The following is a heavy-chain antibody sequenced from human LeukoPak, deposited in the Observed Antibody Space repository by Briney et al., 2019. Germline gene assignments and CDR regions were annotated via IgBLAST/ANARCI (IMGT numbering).Heavy chain of an antibody. CDR3: ARDRVAVGWSAFDI. Sequence: ASVKVSCKASGYTFTSYTMHWVRQAPGQSLEWMGWISPGNGNTKYSQKFQGRVTITRDTSASTIYMERSGLRSEGAAVYCCARDRVAVGWSAFDIWGQGTMVSVSS. CDR1: GYTFTSYT. V-gene: IGHV1-3*01. J-gene: IGHJ3*02. D-gene: IGHD6-19*01. CDR2: ISPGNGNT.